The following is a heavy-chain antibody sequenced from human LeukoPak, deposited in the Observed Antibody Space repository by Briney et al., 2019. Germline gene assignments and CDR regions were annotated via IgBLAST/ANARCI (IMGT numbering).Heavy chain of an antibody. CDR2: IYYSGNT. CDR1: GDSISSSNSY. Sequence: SETLSLTCTVSGDSISSSNSYWGWIRQPPGKGLEWIGSIYYSGNTYYNASLKSRVTISVDTSKNQFSLKLTSVTAADTAVYYCARRPWFDPWGQGTLVTVSS. CDR3: ARRPWFDP. J-gene: IGHJ5*02. V-gene: IGHV4-39*01.